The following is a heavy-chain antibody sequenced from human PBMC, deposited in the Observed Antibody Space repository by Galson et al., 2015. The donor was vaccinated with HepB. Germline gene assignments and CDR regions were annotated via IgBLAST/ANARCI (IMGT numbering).Heavy chain of an antibody. V-gene: IGHV3-23*01. CDR1: GFTFSSSA. J-gene: IGHJ4*02. CDR2: IYGGGGGT. CDR3: ARGGGRWYVDY. D-gene: IGHD4-23*01. Sequence: SLRLSCAASGFTFSSSAMSWVRQAPGKGLEWVSSIYGGGGGTWYLDSVKGRFTMTRDTSVNTAYIELSGLRSDDTAIYYCARGGGRWYVDYWGQGTLVTVSS.